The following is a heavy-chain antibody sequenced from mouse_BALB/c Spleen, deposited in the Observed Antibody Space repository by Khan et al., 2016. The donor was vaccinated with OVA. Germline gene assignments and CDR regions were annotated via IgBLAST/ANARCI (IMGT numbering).Heavy chain of an antibody. CDR2: INPSNGGT. Sequence: VQLQQSGAELVKPGASVRLSCKASGYTFTSYYLYWVKQRPGQGLEWIGDINPSNGGTNFNEKFKSKATLTVDKSSSTAYMQLSSLTSDDSAVYYCTRSGYGTFAYWGQGTLVTVSA. D-gene: IGHD2-1*01. CDR1: GYTFTSYY. V-gene: IGHV1S81*02. J-gene: IGHJ3*01. CDR3: TRSGYGTFAY.